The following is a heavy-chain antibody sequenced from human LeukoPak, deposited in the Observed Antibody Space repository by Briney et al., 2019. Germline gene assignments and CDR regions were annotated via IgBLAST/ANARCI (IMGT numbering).Heavy chain of an antibody. Sequence: GGSLRLSCAASGFTFSNYGMHWVRQAPGKGLVWVSRINSEGSSTSYADSVKGRFTISRDNAKNTMYLQMNSLRAEDTAVYFCARVGYSYGYDYWGQGTLVTVSS. V-gene: IGHV3-74*01. D-gene: IGHD5-18*01. CDR2: INSEGSST. CDR3: ARVGYSYGYDY. CDR1: GFTFSNYG. J-gene: IGHJ4*02.